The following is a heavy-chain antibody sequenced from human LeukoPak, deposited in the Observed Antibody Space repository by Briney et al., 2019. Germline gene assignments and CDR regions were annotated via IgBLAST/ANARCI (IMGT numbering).Heavy chain of an antibody. Sequence: KPSETLSLTCAGYGGSFSGYYWSLIRQPPRNALYWIGGFNHSGSTNYNPSLKSRVTISVDTSKNQFSLKLSSVTAADTAVYCCARGRISYDILTGYLGFKWFDPWGQGTLVTVSS. CDR1: GGSFSGYY. D-gene: IGHD3-9*01. J-gene: IGHJ5*02. V-gene: IGHV4-34*01. CDR2: FNHSGST. CDR3: ARGRISYDILTGYLGFKWFDP.